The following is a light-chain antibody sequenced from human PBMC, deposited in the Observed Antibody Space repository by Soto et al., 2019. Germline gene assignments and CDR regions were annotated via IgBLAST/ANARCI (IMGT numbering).Light chain of an antibody. CDR3: AAWDDSLNGYV. Sequence: QSALTQPPSASGTPGRRVTISCSGSTSNIGSNTVNWYQQLPGTAPKLLIYSNNQRPSGVPDRFSGSKSGTSASLAFSGLQSEDEADYYCAAWDDSLNGYVFGTGTKVTVL. V-gene: IGLV1-44*01. J-gene: IGLJ1*01. CDR1: TSNIGSNT. CDR2: SNN.